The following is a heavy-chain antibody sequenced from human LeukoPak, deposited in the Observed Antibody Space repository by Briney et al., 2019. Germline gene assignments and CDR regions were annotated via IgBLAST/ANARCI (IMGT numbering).Heavy chain of an antibody. V-gene: IGHV4-61*02. J-gene: IGHJ6*03. CDR3: AREAAYYDYVWGSYRPRHYYYMDV. Sequence: SQTLSLTCTVSGGSISSGSYYWSWIRQPAGKGLEWIGRIYTNSGNTNYNPSLKSRVTISVDTSKNQFSLKLSSVTAADTAVYYCAREAAYYDYVWGSYRPRHYYYMDVWGKGTTVTVSS. D-gene: IGHD3-16*02. CDR1: GGSISSGSYY. CDR2: IYTNSGNT.